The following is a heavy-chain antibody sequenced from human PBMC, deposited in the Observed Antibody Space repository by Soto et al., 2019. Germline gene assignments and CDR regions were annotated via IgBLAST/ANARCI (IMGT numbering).Heavy chain of an antibody. CDR1: GLTVSGKKY. D-gene: IGHD1-1*01. CDR2: LYDVDGT. CDR3: ANWVLQEHAYDI. Sequence: DVQLVESGGGLIQPGGSLRLSCAAFGLTVSGKKYMAWVRQAPGKGLEWVSGLYDVDGTYYADSVKGRFPISRDSSKNIVYLQMNSLRPDDTAVYYCANWVLQEHAYDIWGLGTTVTVSS. J-gene: IGHJ3*02. V-gene: IGHV3-53*01.